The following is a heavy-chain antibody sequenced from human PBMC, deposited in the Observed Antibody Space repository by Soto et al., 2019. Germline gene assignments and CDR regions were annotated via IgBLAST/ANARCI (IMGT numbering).Heavy chain of an antibody. CDR2: IYYSGST. D-gene: IGHD6-13*01. CDR3: ARAAAAGTFFTRYYYGMDV. V-gene: IGHV4-39*07. Sequence: SETLSLTCTVSGGSISSSSYYWGWIRQPPGKGLEWIGSIYYSGSTYYNPSLKSRVTISVDTSKNQFSLKLSSVTAADTAVYYCARAAAAGTFFTRYYYGMDVWGQGTTVTVSS. CDR1: GGSISSSSYY. J-gene: IGHJ6*02.